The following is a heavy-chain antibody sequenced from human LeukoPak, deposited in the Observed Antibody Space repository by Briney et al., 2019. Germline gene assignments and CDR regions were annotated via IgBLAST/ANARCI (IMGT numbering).Heavy chain of an antibody. D-gene: IGHD2-2*01. CDR3: ARGQYCSSTSCYVIGAFDI. CDR1: GFTFIDYW. J-gene: IGHJ3*02. V-gene: IGHV3-23*01. Sequence: GGSLRLSCAGSGFTFIDYWMSWVRQAPGKGLEWVSAISGSGNSTYYADSVKGRFTISRDNSKNTLHLQMNTLRAEDTALYYCARGQYCSSTSCYVIGAFDIWGQGTMVTVSS. CDR2: ISGSGNST.